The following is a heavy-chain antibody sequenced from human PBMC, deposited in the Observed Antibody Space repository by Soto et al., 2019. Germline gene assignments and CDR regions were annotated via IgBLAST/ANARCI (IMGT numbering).Heavy chain of an antibody. CDR3: AKDIGYNDKAQDYYYYYGMDV. CDR1: VFTCDDYA. D-gene: IGHD1-1*01. Sequence: GTLRLSCAASVFTCDDYAMHWVRQAPGKGLEWVSLISWDGGSTYYADSVKGRFTISRDNSKNSLYLQMNSLRAEDTALYYCAKDIGYNDKAQDYYYYYGMDVWGQGTTVTVSS. J-gene: IGHJ6*02. V-gene: IGHV3-43D*04. CDR2: ISWDGGST.